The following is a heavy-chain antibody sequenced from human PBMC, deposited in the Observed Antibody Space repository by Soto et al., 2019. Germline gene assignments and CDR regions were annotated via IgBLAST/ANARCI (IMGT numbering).Heavy chain of an antibody. D-gene: IGHD6-13*01. CDR2: INHSGST. Sequence: SETLSLTCAVYGGSFSGYYWSWIRQPPGKGLEWIGEINHSGSTNYNPSLKSRVTISVDTSKNQLSLKLSSVTAADTAVYYCASSIAAAGGMDVWGQGTTVTVSS. CDR3: ASSIAAAGGMDV. V-gene: IGHV4-34*01. J-gene: IGHJ6*02. CDR1: GGSFSGYY.